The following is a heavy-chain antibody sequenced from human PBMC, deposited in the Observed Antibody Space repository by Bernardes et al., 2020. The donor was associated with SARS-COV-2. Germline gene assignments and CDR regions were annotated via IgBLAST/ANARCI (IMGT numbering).Heavy chain of an antibody. CDR1: GITFSSNW. J-gene: IGHJ4*02. Sequence: LRLSCAASGITFSSNWMHWVRQAPGKGLVWVSRINGDGSVTNYADPVKGRFIISRDNAKNTLYLQMNSLRDEDTAVYYCGSSSSTCCDQWGLGTLVTISS. V-gene: IGHV3-74*01. CDR3: GSSSSTCCDQ. CDR2: INGDGSVT. D-gene: IGHD2-2*01.